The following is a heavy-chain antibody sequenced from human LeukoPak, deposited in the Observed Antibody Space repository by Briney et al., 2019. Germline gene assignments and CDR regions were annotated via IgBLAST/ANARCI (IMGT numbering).Heavy chain of an antibody. CDR1: GVAFRSEY. J-gene: IGHJ3*01. CDR3: ARDYPGEHNAFDF. Sequence: QTGGALRLYCVATGVAFRSEYMHWVRQAPGKGVVWVSRITTDGSTTYADSVRGRFTISRDNAKNTLYLQMNSLRVEDTAVYYWARDYPGEHNAFDFWGQGTLISVSS. D-gene: IGHD7-27*01. CDR2: ITTDGST. V-gene: IGHV3-74*01.